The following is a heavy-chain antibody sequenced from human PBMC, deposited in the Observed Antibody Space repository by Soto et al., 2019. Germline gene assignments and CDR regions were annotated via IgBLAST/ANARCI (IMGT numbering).Heavy chain of an antibody. Sequence: QVQLPESGPGLVKPSRTLSLTCCVSGGSISSGGYYWSWIRQPPGQGLEWIGYIYYSANTHYNPSLKGRVSISADTSKNQFSLNLSSVTAADTAVYYCARSGGNSYYYGMDVWGQGTTVTVSS. CDR3: ARSGGNSYYYGMDV. D-gene: IGHD3-10*01. J-gene: IGHJ6*02. CDR2: IYYSANT. V-gene: IGHV4-31*02. CDR1: GGSISSGGYY.